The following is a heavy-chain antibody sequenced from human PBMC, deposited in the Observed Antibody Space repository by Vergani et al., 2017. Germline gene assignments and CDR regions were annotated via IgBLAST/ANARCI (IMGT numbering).Heavy chain of an antibody. CDR2: IIPIFGTA. CDR3: ARQDNYYDSSGYYSGHFDS. V-gene: IGHV1-69*01. D-gene: IGHD3-22*01. CDR1: GGTFSSYA. Sequence: QVQLVQSGAEVKKPGSSVKVSCKASGGTFSSYAISWVRQAPGQGLEWMGGIIPIFGTANYAQKFQGRVTITADESTSTAYMELSSLRSEDTAVYYCARQDNYYDSSGYYSGHFDSGAREPWSPSPQ. J-gene: IGHJ4*02.